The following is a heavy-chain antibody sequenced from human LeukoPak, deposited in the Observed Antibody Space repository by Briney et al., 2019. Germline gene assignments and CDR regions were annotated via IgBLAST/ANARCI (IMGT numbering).Heavy chain of an antibody. J-gene: IGHJ4*02. CDR3: ARDRRDGYNDY. Sequence: GGSLRLSCAASGFTFSSYSMNWLRQAPGKGLEWVSSISSSSSYIYYADSVKGRFTTSRDNAKNSLYLQMNSLRAEDTAVYYCARDRRDGYNDYWGQGTLVTVSS. V-gene: IGHV3-21*01. CDR1: GFTFSSYS. D-gene: IGHD5-24*01. CDR2: ISSSSSYI.